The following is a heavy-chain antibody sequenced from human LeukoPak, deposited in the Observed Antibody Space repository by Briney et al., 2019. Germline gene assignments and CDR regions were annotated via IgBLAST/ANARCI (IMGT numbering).Heavy chain of an antibody. Sequence: SETLSLTCTVSDDSISDYYRGWIRQPPGKGLEWIGYIHNSGTSTYNLSLKSRVTISADTSKNQFSLKLNSMTTADTAVYYCTRGAGWLIDYWGQGTLVTVSS. V-gene: IGHV4-59*01. J-gene: IGHJ4*02. CDR1: DDSISDYY. CDR2: IHNSGTS. D-gene: IGHD3-16*01. CDR3: TRGAGWLIDY.